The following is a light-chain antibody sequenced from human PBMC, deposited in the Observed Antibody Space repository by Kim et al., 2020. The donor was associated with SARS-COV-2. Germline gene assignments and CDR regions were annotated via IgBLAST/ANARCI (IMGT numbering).Light chain of an antibody. V-gene: IGKV3-20*01. J-gene: IGKJ1*01. CDR3: QQYGSSPGT. Sequence: PAERATLSCRASQSVSSSSLAWYQQKPGQAPRLLIYGASSRATGIPDRFSGSGSGTDFTLTISRLEPEDFAVYYCQQYGSSPGTFGQGTKVDIK. CDR1: QSVSSSS. CDR2: GAS.